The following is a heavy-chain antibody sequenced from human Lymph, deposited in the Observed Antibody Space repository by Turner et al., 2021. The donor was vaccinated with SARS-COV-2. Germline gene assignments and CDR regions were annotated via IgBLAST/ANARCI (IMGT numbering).Heavy chain of an antibody. D-gene: IGHD4-17*01. CDR3: ARGDYGDYGTVYFDY. Sequence: EVQLVESGGGLVKPGGSLRLSCAASGFTFSSYSMNWVRQAPGKGLEWVSSISSSSSYIYYADSVKGRFTISRDNAKNSLYLQMNSQRAEDTAVYYCARGDYGDYGTVYFDYWGQGTLVTVSS. CDR2: ISSSSSYI. CDR1: GFTFSSYS. J-gene: IGHJ4*02. V-gene: IGHV3-21*01.